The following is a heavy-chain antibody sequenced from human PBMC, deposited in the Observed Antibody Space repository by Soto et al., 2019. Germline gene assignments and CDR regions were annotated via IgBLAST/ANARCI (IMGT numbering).Heavy chain of an antibody. Sequence: QMQLQESGPGLVRPSETLSLTCTVSNGSISSPIYYWGWIRQPPGKGLEWIGSIHQTGSTYYNPSLQGRVTISVDTSKNQFSPKLSSVTAADTAMYFCAGRSSLASVQLFFREISNYNWFDPWGQGTLVTVSS. CDR3: AGRSSLASVQLFFREISNYNWFDP. CDR2: IHQTGST. CDR1: NGSISSPIYY. V-gene: IGHV4-39*01. D-gene: IGHD1-1*01. J-gene: IGHJ5*02.